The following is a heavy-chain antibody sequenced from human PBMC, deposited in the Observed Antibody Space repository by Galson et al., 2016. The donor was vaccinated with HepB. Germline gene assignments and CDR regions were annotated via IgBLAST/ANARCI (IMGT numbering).Heavy chain of an antibody. D-gene: IGHD3-16*01. CDR3: AKSPKLGVPMSDLDS. Sequence: SLRLSCAVSGVTFSPYGMTMSWVRRAPGKGLDWVSTISGSGASTFYADSVRGRCTISRDNSRNTVYLQMGSLTVEDTAIYYCAKSPKLGVPMSDLDSWGQGILVTVSS. CDR1: GVTFSPYGMT. V-gene: IGHV3-23*01. J-gene: IGHJ4*02. CDR2: ISGSGAST.